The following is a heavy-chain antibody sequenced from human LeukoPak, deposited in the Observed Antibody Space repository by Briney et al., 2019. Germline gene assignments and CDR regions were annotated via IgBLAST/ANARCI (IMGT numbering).Heavy chain of an antibody. CDR3: ARASTRIQLWSPYYGMDV. V-gene: IGHV1-8*01. Sequence: GASVKVSCKASGYTFTSYDINWVRQATGQGREWMGWMNPNSGNTGYAQKFQGRVTITSNTSISTAYMELSSLRSEDTAVYYCARASTRIQLWSPYYGMDVWGQGTTVTVSS. D-gene: IGHD5-18*01. J-gene: IGHJ6*02. CDR2: MNPNSGNT. CDR1: GYTFTSYD.